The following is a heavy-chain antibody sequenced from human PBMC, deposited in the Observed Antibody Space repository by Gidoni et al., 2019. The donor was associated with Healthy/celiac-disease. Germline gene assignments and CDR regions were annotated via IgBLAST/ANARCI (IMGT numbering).Heavy chain of an antibody. CDR1: GFTFDDYA. CDR2: ISWNSGSI. V-gene: IGHV3-9*01. Sequence: EVQLVESGGGLVQPGRSLRLSCPAPGFTFDDYAMHWVRQAPGKGLEWVSGISWNSGSIGYADSVKGRFTISRDNAKNALYLQMNSLRAEDTALYYCAKGIQAFDIWGQGTMVTVSS. J-gene: IGHJ3*02. CDR3: AKGIQAFDI.